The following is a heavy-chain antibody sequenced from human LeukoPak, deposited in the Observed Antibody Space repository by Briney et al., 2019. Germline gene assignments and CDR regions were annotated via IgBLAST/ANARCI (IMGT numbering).Heavy chain of an antibody. D-gene: IGHD6-19*01. CDR3: ANGRSSSGALQHDY. Sequence: GGSLRLSCAVSGFTFSSYAMSWVRQAPGKGLEWVSAISAGGGSTYYADSAKGRFTISRDNSKNTLYLQMNSLRAEDTALYFCANGRSSSGALQHDYWGQGTLVTVSS. CDR2: ISAGGGST. J-gene: IGHJ4*02. CDR1: GFTFSSYA. V-gene: IGHV3-23*01.